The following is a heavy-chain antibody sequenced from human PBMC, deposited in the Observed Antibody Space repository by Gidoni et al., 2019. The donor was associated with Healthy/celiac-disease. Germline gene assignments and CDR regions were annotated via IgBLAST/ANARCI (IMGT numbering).Heavy chain of an antibody. Sequence: QVQLQQWGAGLLKPSETLSLTCAVYGGSFSGYYWSWIRQPPGKGLEGIGEINNSGSTNYNPSLKSRVTISVDTSKNQFSLKLSSVTAADTAVYYCARGVGFRWFDPWGQGTLVTVSS. CDR2: INNSGST. CDR3: ARGVGFRWFDP. D-gene: IGHD1-26*01. V-gene: IGHV4-34*01. CDR1: GGSFSGYY. J-gene: IGHJ5*02.